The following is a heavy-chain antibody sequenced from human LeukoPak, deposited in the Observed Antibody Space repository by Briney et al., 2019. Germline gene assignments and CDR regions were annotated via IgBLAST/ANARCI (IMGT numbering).Heavy chain of an antibody. CDR2: IYYSGST. CDR3: ARLTPGDYYMDV. J-gene: IGHJ6*03. V-gene: IGHV4-59*08. D-gene: IGHD7-27*01. CDR1: GGSISSYY. Sequence: NPSETLSLTCTVSGGSISSYYWSWIRQPPGKGLEWIGYIYYSGSTNYNPSLKSRVTISVDTSKNQFSLKLSSVTAADTAVYYCARLTPGDYYMDVWGKGTTVTVSS.